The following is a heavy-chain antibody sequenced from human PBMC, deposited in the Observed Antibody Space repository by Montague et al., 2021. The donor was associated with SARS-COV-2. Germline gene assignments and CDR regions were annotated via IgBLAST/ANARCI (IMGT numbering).Heavy chain of an antibody. CDR1: GDSVVELRRR. J-gene: IGHJ6*02. CDR3: TSGREGNYNVMDV. D-gene: IGHD1-1*01. CDR2: TYFKKKWYN. V-gene: IGHV6-1*01. Sequence: CAISGDSVVELRRRSEEHTPELQSQLNSQGGTYFKKKWYNDYAVSVKGRVTINPDTSKNQFSLQLNSVTPEDTAIYYCTSGREGNYNVMDVWGQGTTVTVSS.